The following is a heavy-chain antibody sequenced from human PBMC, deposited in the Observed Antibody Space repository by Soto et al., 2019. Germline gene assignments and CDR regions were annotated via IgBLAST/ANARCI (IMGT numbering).Heavy chain of an antibody. V-gene: IGHV3-30-3*01. CDR3: ARDGVSSTEYTWKKGSYFDY. CDR2: ISYDGNNK. CDR1: GFTYSTYT. J-gene: IGHJ4*03. D-gene: IGHD1-20*01. Sequence: PGGSLRLSCPASGFTYSTYTMHWVRQAPGKGLEWVAVISYDGNNKFYADSVKGRFTISRDSTKQTLYLQMNSLRPDDTAMYYCARDGVSSTEYTWKKGSYFDYWGQGA.